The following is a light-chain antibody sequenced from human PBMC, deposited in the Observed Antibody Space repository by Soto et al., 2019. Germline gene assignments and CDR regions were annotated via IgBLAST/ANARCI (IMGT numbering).Light chain of an antibody. J-gene: IGKJ2*01. CDR2: EAS. V-gene: IGKV3-11*01. Sequence: EIVLTQSPATLSLSPGERATLSCRASQSVSTYLAWYQQKPGQAPRLLIYEASNRASGIPARFSGSGSGTDFTLTISILEPEDFAVYYCQQRSNGPSYTFGQGTKLEIK. CDR3: QQRSNGPSYT. CDR1: QSVSTY.